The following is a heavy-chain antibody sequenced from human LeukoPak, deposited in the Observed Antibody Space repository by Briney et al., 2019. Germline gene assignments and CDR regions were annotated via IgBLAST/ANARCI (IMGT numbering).Heavy chain of an antibody. CDR3: AKTVTKGLYYFDY. CDR1: GFTFSSYA. J-gene: IGHJ4*02. V-gene: IGHV3-23*01. D-gene: IGHD4-17*01. Sequence: GGSLRLSCAASGFTFSSYAMSWVRQAPGKGLEWVSAISGSGGSTYYADSVKGRLTISRDNSKNTLYLQMNSLRAEDTAVYYCAKTVTKGLYYFDYWGQGTLVTVSS. CDR2: ISGSGGST.